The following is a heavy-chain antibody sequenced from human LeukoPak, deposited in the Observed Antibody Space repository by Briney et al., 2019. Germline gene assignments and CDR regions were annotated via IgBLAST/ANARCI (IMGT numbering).Heavy chain of an antibody. CDR2: FDPEDDET. D-gene: IGHD3-10*01. CDR1: GYSLTELS. Sequence: ASVKVSCKVSGYSLTELSMHWVRQAPGKGLEWMGGFDPEDDETVYAQKFQGSVTMTEDTSTNTAYMELSSLRSEDTAVYYCATPLVTMFRGVILSPKYFQHWGQGTLVIVSS. CDR3: ATPLVTMFRGVILSPKYFQH. J-gene: IGHJ1*01. V-gene: IGHV1-24*01.